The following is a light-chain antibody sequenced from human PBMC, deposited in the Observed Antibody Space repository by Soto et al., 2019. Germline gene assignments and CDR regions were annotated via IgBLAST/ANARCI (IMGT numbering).Light chain of an antibody. CDR1: VLAKKY. V-gene: IGLV3-27*01. J-gene: IGLJ2*01. Sequence: SYELTQPSSVSVSPGQTARITCSGDVLAKKYARWFQQKPGQAPVVVIYKDSERPSGIPARFSGSSSGTTVTLTISGAQVEDEADYYCYSAADNNLVVFGGGTKLTVL. CDR3: YSAADNNLVV. CDR2: KDS.